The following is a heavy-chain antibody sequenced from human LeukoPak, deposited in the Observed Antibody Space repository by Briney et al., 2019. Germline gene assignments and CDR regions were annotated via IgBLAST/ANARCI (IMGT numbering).Heavy chain of an antibody. V-gene: IGHV3-66*01. D-gene: IGHD5-12*01. CDR1: GFTVNSNY. J-gene: IGHJ4*02. Sequence: GGSLRLSCAASGFTVNSNYMSWVRQAPGKGLECVSVIYSGGSTYYADSVKGRFTISRDNSKNTLYLQMNSLRAEDTAVYYCAREYSGYDSVSGYFDYWGQGTLVTVSS. CDR2: IYSGGST. CDR3: AREYSGYDSVSGYFDY.